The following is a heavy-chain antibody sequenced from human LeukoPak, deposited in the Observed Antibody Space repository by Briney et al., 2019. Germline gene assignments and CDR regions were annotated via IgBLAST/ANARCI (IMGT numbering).Heavy chain of an antibody. D-gene: IGHD3-22*01. CDR3: ARNYDSSGYDGVWFDP. J-gene: IGHJ5*02. V-gene: IGHV4-59*01. CDR2: IYYSGST. Sequence: SETLSLTCTVSGGSISSYYWSWIRQPPGKGLEWIGYIYYSGSTNYNPSLKSRVTISVDTSKNQFSLKLSSVTAADTAVYYCARNYDSSGYDGVWFDPWGQGTLVTVSS. CDR1: GGSISSYY.